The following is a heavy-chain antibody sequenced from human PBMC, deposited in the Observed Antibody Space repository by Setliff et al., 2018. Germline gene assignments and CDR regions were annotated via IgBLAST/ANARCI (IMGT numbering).Heavy chain of an antibody. CDR2: IYTSGST. Sequence: TLSLTCTVSGGSISSGSYYWSWIRQPAGKGLEWIGRIYTSGSTNYNPSLKSRVTISVDTSKNQFSLKLSSVTAADTAVYYCARGAYIGLDYWGQGTLVTVSS. CDR1: GGSISSGSYY. J-gene: IGHJ4*02. D-gene: IGHD4-4*01. CDR3: ARGAYIGLDY. V-gene: IGHV4-61*02.